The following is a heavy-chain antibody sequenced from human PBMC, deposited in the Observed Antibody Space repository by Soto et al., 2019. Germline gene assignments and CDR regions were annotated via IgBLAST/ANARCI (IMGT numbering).Heavy chain of an antibody. CDR1: GYSFTSYW. J-gene: IGHJ6*02. Sequence: GESLKISCKGSGYSFTSYWISWVRQMPGKGLEWMGRIDPSDSYTNYSPSFQGHVTISADKSISTAYLQWGSLKASDTAMYYCARDRIAAAGTESYYYYYGMDVWGQGTTVTVSS. D-gene: IGHD6-13*01. V-gene: IGHV5-10-1*01. CDR3: ARDRIAAAGTESYYYYYGMDV. CDR2: IDPSDSYT.